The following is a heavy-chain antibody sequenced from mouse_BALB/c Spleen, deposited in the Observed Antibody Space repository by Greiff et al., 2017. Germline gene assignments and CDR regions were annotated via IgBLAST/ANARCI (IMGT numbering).Heavy chain of an antibody. J-gene: IGHJ4*01. D-gene: IGHD2-1*01. CDR3: ARDYGNYLYYAMDY. Sequence: QVQLQQPGAELVKPGASVKLSCKASGYTFTSYWMHWVKQRPGQGLEWIGEINPSNGRTNYNEKFKSKATLTVDKSSSTAYMQLSSLTSEDCAVYYCARDYGNYLYYAMDYWGQGTAVTVSS. CDR2: INPSNGRT. CDR1: GYTFTSYW. V-gene: IGHV1S81*02.